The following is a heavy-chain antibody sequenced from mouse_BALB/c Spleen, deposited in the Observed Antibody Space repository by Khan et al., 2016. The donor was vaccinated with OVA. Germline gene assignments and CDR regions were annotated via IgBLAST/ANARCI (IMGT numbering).Heavy chain of an antibody. Sequence: EVQLVESGPGLVKPSQSLSLTCTVTGYSITSDYAWNWLRQFPGNKLEWMGYIRYSGSTSYNPSLKSRISITRATSKNQLFLQLNSVTTEDTATYYCARYYDGSSYDYAMDYWGQGTSVTVSS. CDR1: GYSITSDYA. D-gene: IGHD1-1*01. V-gene: IGHV3-2*02. CDR3: ARYYDGSSYDYAMDY. J-gene: IGHJ4*01. CDR2: IRYSGST.